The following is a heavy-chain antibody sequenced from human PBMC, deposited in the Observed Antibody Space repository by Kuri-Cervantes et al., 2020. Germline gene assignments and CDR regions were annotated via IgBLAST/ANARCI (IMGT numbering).Heavy chain of an antibody. Sequence: GESLKISCAASGFTFSSYSMNWVRQAPGKGLEWVSSISSSSSYIYYADSVKGRFTISRDKAKNSLYLQMNSLRAEDTAVYYCARDQPGHRYWGQGTLVTVSS. CDR3: ARDQPGHRY. V-gene: IGHV3-21*01. CDR1: GFTFSSYS. J-gene: IGHJ4*02. D-gene: IGHD2-2*01. CDR2: ISSSSSYI.